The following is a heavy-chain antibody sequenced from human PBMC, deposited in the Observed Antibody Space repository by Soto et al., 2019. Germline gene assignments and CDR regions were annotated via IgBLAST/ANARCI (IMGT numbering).Heavy chain of an antibody. CDR3: ASASGTARNDFWSGYYRDYYYGMDV. CDR2: IGTAGDT. CDR1: GFTFSSYD. J-gene: IGHJ6*02. V-gene: IGHV3-13*01. Sequence: GGSLRLACAASGFTFSSYDMHWVRQATGKGLEWVSAIGTAGDTYYPGSVKGRFTISRENAKNSLYLQMNSLRAGDTAVYYCASASGTARNDFWSGYYRDYYYGMDVWGQGTTVTVSS. D-gene: IGHD3-3*01.